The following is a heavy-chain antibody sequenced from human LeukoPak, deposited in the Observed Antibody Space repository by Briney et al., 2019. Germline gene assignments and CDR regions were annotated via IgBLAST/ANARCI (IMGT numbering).Heavy chain of an antibody. Sequence: SQTLSLTCAISGDSVSSNSTTWNWIRQSPSRGLEWLGRTYYRSKWYKYYAVSVNGRITINPDTSKNQFSLQLNSVTPEDTAVYYCARGPSYFQHWGQGTLVTVSS. J-gene: IGHJ1*01. CDR2: TYYRSKWYK. CDR1: GDSVSSNSTT. CDR3: ARGPSYFQH. V-gene: IGHV6-1*01.